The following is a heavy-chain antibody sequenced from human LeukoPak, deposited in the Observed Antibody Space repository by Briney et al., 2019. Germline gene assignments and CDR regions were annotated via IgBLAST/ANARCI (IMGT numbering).Heavy chain of an antibody. J-gene: IGHJ4*02. Sequence: SETLSLTCTVPGGSISSYYWSWIRQPAGKGLEWIGRIYTSWSTNYNPSLKSRVTMSVDTSKNQFSLKLSSVTAADTAVYYCARTLGYCTSTSCPEYYFDYWGQGTLVIVSS. V-gene: IGHV4-4*07. CDR2: IYTSWST. D-gene: IGHD2-2*01. CDR3: ARTLGYCTSTSCPEYYFDY. CDR1: GGSISSYY.